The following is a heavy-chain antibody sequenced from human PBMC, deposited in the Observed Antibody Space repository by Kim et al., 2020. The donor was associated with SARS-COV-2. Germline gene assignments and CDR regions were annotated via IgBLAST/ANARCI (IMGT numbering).Heavy chain of an antibody. CDR2: IYYSGST. V-gene: IGHV4-31*03. CDR1: GGSISSGGYY. J-gene: IGHJ6*02. Sequence: SETLSLTCTVSGGSISSGGYYWSWIRQHPGKGLEWIGYIYYSGSTYYNPSLKSRVTISVDTSKNQFSLKLSSVTAADTAVYYCASRGYSSSWYGGDHYYYGMDVWGQGTTVTVSS. D-gene: IGHD6-13*01. CDR3: ASRGYSSSWYGGDHYYYGMDV.